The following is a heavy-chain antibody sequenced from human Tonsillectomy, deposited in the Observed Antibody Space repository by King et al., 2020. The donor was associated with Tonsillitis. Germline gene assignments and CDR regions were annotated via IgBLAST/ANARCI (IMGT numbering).Heavy chain of an antibody. J-gene: IGHJ4*02. CDR1: GFTFSSYA. V-gene: IGHV3-64D*06. CDR3: VKGDYDFWSGYFDY. D-gene: IGHD3-3*01. CDR2: ISSNGGST. Sequence: VQLVESGGGLVQPGGSLRLSCSASGFTFSSYAMHWVRQAPGKGLEYVSAISSNGGSTYYADSVKGRFTISRDNSKNTLYLQMSSLRAEDTAVYYCVKGDYDFWSGYFDYWGQGTLVTVSS.